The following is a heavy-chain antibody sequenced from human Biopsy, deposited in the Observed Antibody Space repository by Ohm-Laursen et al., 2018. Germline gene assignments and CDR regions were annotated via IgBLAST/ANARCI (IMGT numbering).Heavy chain of an antibody. CDR2: IYYSGST. CDR3: ASRGLVMASDYYFDD. CDR1: GGSISNNNYY. Sequence: SETLSLTCTVSGGSISNNNYYWSWIRQPPGRGLEWVGSIYYSGSTNYNPSLKSRVTISADTSKSQLSLHLTSVTAADTAVYYCASRGLVMASDYYFDDWGQGTLVTVSS. V-gene: IGHV4-61*05. J-gene: IGHJ4*02. D-gene: IGHD3/OR15-3a*01.